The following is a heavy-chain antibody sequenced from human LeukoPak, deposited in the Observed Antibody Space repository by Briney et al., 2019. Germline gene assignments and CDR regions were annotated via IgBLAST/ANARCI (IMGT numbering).Heavy chain of an antibody. CDR1: GGSFSGYY. D-gene: IGHD2-8*01. Sequence: PSETLSLTCAVYGGSFSGYYWSWIRQPPGKGLEWIGEINHSGSTNYNPSLKSRVTISVDTSKNQFSLKLSSVTAADTAVYYCARGTPYARSNWFDPWGQGTLVTVSS. CDR3: ARGTPYARSNWFDP. J-gene: IGHJ5*02. CDR2: INHSGST. V-gene: IGHV4-34*01.